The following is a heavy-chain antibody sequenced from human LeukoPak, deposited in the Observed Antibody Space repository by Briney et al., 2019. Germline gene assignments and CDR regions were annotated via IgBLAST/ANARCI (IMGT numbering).Heavy chain of an antibody. CDR1: GLTFSSYA. CDR2: ISGSGGST. CDR3: AKVSWRMSSLGYCSSGSCSLVSDFDI. Sequence: PGGSLRLSCAASGLTFSSYAMSWVRQAPGKGLERVSAISGSGGSTYYADSVKGRFTISRDNSKNTLYLQMNSLRAEDTAVYYCAKVSWRMSSLGYCSSGSCSLVSDFDIWGQGTMVTVSS. D-gene: IGHD2-15*01. J-gene: IGHJ3*02. V-gene: IGHV3-23*01.